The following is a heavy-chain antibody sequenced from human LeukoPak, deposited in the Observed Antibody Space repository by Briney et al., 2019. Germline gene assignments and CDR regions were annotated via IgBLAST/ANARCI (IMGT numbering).Heavy chain of an antibody. CDR3: ARTHYDFWSGYFEVPYGMDV. V-gene: IGHV1-69*02. CDR2: IIPILGIA. D-gene: IGHD3-3*01. J-gene: IGHJ6*02. Sequence: QAXGXXXXXMGRIIPILGIANSAQKFQGRVTITADKSTSTAYMELSSLRSEDTAVYYCARTHYDFWSGYFEVPYGMDVWGQGTTVTVSS.